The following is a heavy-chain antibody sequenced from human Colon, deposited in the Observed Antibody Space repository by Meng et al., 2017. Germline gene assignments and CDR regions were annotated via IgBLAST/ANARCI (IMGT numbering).Heavy chain of an antibody. J-gene: IGHJ4*02. CDR3: ARSGSYHVVGDH. CDR1: GGSISSGGYY. Sequence: QTRPPESRPGLRQPSPPPPLTCVVAGGSISSGGYYWSWIRQHPEKRLEWVGYYYYTRPYYYHPSLNSRVTISVDTSTNQFSLNLSSVTAADTAVYYCARSGSYHVVGDHWGQGTLVTVSS. CDR2: YYYTRPY. D-gene: IGHD3-10*01. V-gene: IGHV4-31*11.